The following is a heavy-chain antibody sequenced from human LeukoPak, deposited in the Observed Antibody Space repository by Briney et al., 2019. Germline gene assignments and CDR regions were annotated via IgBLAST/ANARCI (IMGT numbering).Heavy chain of an antibody. CDR2: ISAYNGNT. CDR3: ARDSDIVLMVYARAFDY. V-gene: IGHV1-18*01. J-gene: IGHJ4*02. CDR1: GYTFTSYG. Sequence: ASVKVSCKASGYTFTSYGISWVRQAPGQGLEWMGWISAYNGNTNYAQKLQGRVTMTRDTSISTAYMELSRLRSDDTAGYYCARDSDIVLMVYARAFDYWGQGTLVTVSS. D-gene: IGHD2-8*01.